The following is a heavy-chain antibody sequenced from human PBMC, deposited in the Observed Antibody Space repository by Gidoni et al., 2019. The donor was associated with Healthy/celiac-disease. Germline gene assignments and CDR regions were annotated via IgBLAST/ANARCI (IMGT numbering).Heavy chain of an antibody. CDR2: IIPIFGTA. J-gene: IGHJ2*01. D-gene: IGHD2-21*02. CDR1: GAPFSSYA. V-gene: IGHV1-69*06. CDR3: ASATEHIVVVTAIRNWYFDL. Sequence: QVQLLQSGAEVKKPGSSVKLSCTASGAPFSSYAISWVRQAPGQGLEWMGGIIPIFGTANYAQKFQGRVTITADKSTSTAYMELSSLRSEDTAVYYCASATEHIVVVTAIRNWYFDLWGRGTLVTVSS.